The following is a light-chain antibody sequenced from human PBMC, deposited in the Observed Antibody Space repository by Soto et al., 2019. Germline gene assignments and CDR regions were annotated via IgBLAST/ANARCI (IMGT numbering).Light chain of an antibody. Sequence: DIVMTQSPDALAVSLGERATINCKSSQSVLYSSNNKNYLAWYQQRPGQPPKLLIYWASTRESGVPDRFSGSGSGTDFTLTITSLQAEDVAVYYCQQYESTPPTFGQGTKWAIK. CDR2: WAS. CDR3: QQYESTPPT. V-gene: IGKV4-1*01. J-gene: IGKJ2*01. CDR1: QSVLYSSNNKNY.